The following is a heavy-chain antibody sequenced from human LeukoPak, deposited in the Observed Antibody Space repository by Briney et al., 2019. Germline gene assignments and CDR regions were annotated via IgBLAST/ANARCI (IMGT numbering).Heavy chain of an antibody. V-gene: IGHV3-23*01. CDR1: GFTFSSYG. Sequence: GGSLRLSCAASGFTFSSYGMHWVRQAPGKGLEWVSGVTYSGGSSYYPDSVKGRFTISRDNSKNTLYLQMNSLRAEDTAVYYCAKFKGRDGYSLFDFWGQGTLVTVSS. D-gene: IGHD5-24*01. J-gene: IGHJ4*02. CDR2: VTYSGGSS. CDR3: AKFKGRDGYSLFDF.